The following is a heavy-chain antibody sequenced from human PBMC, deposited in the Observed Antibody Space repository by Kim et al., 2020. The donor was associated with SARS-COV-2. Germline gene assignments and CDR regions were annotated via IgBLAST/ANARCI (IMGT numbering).Heavy chain of an antibody. V-gene: IGHV4-34*01. CDR2: INHSGST. Sequence: SETLSLTCAVYGGSFSGYYWSWIRQPPGKGLEWIGEINHSGSTNYNPSLKSRVTISVDTSKNQFSLKLSSVTAADTAVYYCARGAQRRGSLQLLFYYFDYWGQGTLVTVSS. D-gene: IGHD2-2*01. CDR3: ARGAQRRGSLQLLFYYFDY. J-gene: IGHJ4*02. CDR1: GGSFSGYY.